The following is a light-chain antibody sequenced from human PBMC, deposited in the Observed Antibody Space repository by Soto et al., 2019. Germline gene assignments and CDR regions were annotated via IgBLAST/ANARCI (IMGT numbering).Light chain of an antibody. CDR3: IQGTHWPYT. Sequence: DVVMTQSPLSLPVTLGQPASISCRSSQSLVYSDGNTYLNWFQQRPGQSPRRLIYKVSNRDSGVPDRFSVSGSGTDFTLKISRVEAEDVGVYYCIQGTHWPYTFGQGTKVDIK. CDR2: KVS. V-gene: IGKV2-30*01. J-gene: IGKJ2*01. CDR1: QSLVYSDGNTY.